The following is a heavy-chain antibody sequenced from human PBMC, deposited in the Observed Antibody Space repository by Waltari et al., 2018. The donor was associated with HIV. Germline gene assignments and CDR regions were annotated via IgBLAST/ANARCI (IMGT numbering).Heavy chain of an antibody. CDR2: YDPEDGEM. J-gene: IGHJ6*02. CDR1: GFRFSDVS. D-gene: IGHD1-20*01. CDR3: TTYRNWNGDYNGMDV. V-gene: IGHV1-24*01. Sequence: QVQVVQSGAEVKKPGASVKVSCKVSGFRFSDVSMVWVRQAPGKGLEWVGSYDPEDGEMVYEQKLQGRVSMTEETSSDTAYMELSSLRSEDTAVYYCTTYRNWNGDYNGMDVWGQGTTVTVSS.